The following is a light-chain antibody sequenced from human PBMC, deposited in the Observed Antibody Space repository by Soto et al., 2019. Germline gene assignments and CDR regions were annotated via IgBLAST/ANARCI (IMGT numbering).Light chain of an antibody. Sequence: EIVLTQSPGTLSLSPGERATLSCRASQSVSSSYLAWYQQKPGQAPRLFIYAASIRSTGIPDRFSGSGSGTDFSLTISSLEPEDFAVYYCQQYGLSPLTFGRGTKVEIK. CDR1: QSVSSSY. CDR2: AAS. V-gene: IGKV3-20*01. J-gene: IGKJ1*01. CDR3: QQYGLSPLT.